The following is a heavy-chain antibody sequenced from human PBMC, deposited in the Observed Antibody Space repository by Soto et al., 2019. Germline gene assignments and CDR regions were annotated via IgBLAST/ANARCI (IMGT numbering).Heavy chain of an antibody. J-gene: IGHJ5*02. D-gene: IGHD3-3*01. CDR1: GFTFTSSA. V-gene: IGHV1-58*02. CDR3: AADHQYYDFWSGYYNNWFDP. Sequence: ASVKVSCQASGFTFTSSAMQWVRQARGQRLEWIGWIVVGSGNTNYAQKFQERVTITRDMSTSTAYMELSSLRSEDTAVYYCAADHQYYDFWSGYYNNWFDPWGQGTLVTVS. CDR2: IVVGSGNT.